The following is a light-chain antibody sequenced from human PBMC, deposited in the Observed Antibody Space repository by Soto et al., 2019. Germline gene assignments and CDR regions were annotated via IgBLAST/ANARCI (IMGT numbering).Light chain of an antibody. CDR1: SSDVGVYNY. J-gene: IGLJ1*01. V-gene: IGLV2-14*01. Sequence: QSALTQPPSASGSPGQSVTISCTGTSSDVGVYNYVSWYQQHPGKAPKLMIYEVNNRPSGVSNRFSGSKSGNTASLTISGLQADDEADYYCSSFTSTSTVYVFGTGTKVTVL. CDR2: EVN. CDR3: SSFTSTSTVYV.